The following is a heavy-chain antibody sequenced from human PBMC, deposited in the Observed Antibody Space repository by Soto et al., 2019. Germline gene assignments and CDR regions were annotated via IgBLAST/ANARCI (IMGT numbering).Heavy chain of an antibody. CDR2: IKQDGSEK. Sequence: EVHLVESGGGLVQPGGSLRLSCAASGFTFSSYWMSWVRQDPVKGLEWVGNIKQDGSEKNYVDFMEGRFTISRDNAENSLYLQMNSLRAEDTAVYYCARIASAGRGWDVWGQGTTVVVSS. V-gene: IGHV3-7*01. CDR1: GFTFSSYW. D-gene: IGHD6-13*01. J-gene: IGHJ6*02. CDR3: ARIASAGRGWDV.